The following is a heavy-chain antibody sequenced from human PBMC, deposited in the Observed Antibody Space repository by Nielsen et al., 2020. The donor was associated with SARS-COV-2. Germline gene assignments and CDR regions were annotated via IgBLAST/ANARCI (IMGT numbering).Heavy chain of an antibody. CDR1: GGSISSGGYS. J-gene: IGHJ3*02. D-gene: IGHD3-16*01. CDR3: ARGGRITFGGADDAFDI. CDR2: IYHSGRA. V-gene: IGHV4-30-2*01. Sequence: SETLSLTCAVSGGSISSGGYSWSWIRQPPGKGLEWIGYIYHSGRAYYNPSLKSRVTISVDRSKNQFSLKLSSVTAADTAVYYCARGGRITFGGADDAFDIWGQGTMVTVSS.